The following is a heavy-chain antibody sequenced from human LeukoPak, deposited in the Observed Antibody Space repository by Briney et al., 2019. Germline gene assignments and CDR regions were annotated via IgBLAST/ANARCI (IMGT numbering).Heavy chain of an antibody. CDR3: ARERDSYGVDWFDP. V-gene: IGHV1-18*01. J-gene: IGHJ5*02. D-gene: IGHD4-17*01. CDR2: ISAYNGNT. Sequence: ASVKVSCKASGYTFTTYAMNWVRQAPGQGLEWMGWISAYNGNTNYAQKLQGRVTMTTDTSTSTAYMELRSLRSDDTAVYYCARERDSYGVDWFDPWGQGTLVTVSS. CDR1: GYTFTTYA.